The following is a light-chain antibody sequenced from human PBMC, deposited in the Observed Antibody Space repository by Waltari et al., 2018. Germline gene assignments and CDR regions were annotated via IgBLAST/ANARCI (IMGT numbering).Light chain of an antibody. CDR3: QHYLRLPVT. V-gene: IGKV3-20*01. CDR1: ESVSRA. CDR2: GSS. J-gene: IGKJ1*01. Sequence: CRASESVSRALAWYQQKPGQAPRLLIYGSSTRATGIPDRFSGSGSGTDFSLTISRLEPDDFAVYYCQHYLRLPVTFGQGTTVEI.